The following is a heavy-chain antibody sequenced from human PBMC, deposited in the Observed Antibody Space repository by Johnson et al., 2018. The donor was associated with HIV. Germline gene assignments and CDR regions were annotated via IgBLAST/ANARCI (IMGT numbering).Heavy chain of an antibody. CDR3: ARPSSIASLYDEFDI. V-gene: IGHV3-30*04. Sequence: QVQLVESGGGVVQPGRSLRLSCAASGFTFSSYAMHWVRQAPGKGLEWVAVIRYDGSNKYYADSMRGRFTISRDNSKNTLYLQMNSLRVEDTAVYYCARPSSIASLYDEFDIWGQGTMVTVSS. CDR2: IRYDGSNK. J-gene: IGHJ3*02. D-gene: IGHD6-6*01. CDR1: GFTFSSYA.